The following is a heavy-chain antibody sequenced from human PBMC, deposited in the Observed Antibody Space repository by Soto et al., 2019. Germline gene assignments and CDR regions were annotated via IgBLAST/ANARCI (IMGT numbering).Heavy chain of an antibody. D-gene: IGHD3-10*01. Sequence: PGGSLRLSCAASGFTFSSYAISWVRQAPGKGLEWVSAISGSGGSTYYADSVKGRFTISRDNSKNTLYLQMNSLRAEDTAVYYCAKGPYGPGSFDYWGQGTLVTVSS. J-gene: IGHJ4*02. V-gene: IGHV3-23*01. CDR2: ISGSGGST. CDR3: AKGPYGPGSFDY. CDR1: GFTFSSYA.